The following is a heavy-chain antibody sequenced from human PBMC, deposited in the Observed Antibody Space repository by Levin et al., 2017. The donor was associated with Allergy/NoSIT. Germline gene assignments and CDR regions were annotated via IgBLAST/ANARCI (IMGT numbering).Heavy chain of an antibody. Sequence: GESLKISCAASGFTFSSYWMSWVRQAPGKGLEWVANIKQDGSEKYYVDSVKGRFTISRDNAKNSLYLQMNSLRAEDTAVYYCARDLNRNYGVECDYWGQGTLVTVSS. D-gene: IGHD1-7*01. V-gene: IGHV3-7*01. CDR3: ARDLNRNYGVECDY. CDR2: IKQDGSEK. CDR1: GFTFSSYW. J-gene: IGHJ4*02.